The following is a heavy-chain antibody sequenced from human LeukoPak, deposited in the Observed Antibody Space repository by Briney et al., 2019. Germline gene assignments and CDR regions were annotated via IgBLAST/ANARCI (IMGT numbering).Heavy chain of an antibody. D-gene: IGHD5-12*01. Sequence: NPSETLSLTCAVYGGSFSGYYWSWIRQPPGKGLGWIGEINHSGSTNYNPSLKSRVTISVDTSKNQFSLKLSSVTAADTAVYYCARDRVATIWAGWFDPWGQGTLVTVSS. J-gene: IGHJ5*02. CDR3: ARDRVATIWAGWFDP. V-gene: IGHV4-34*01. CDR1: GGSFSGYY. CDR2: INHSGST.